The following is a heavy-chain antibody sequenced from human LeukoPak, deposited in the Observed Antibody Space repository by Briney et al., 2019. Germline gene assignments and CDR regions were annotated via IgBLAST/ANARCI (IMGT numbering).Heavy chain of an antibody. J-gene: IGHJ4*02. CDR3: ARSTSSLSWDY. CDR2: ISSSSSYT. D-gene: IGHD2-2*01. Sequence: GGGLRLSCAASGFTFSDYYMSWIRQAPGKGLEGVSYISSSSSYTNYADSVKGRFTISRDNAKNSLYLQFHSLRAEDTAVYYCARSTSSLSWDYWGQGTLVIVYS. V-gene: IGHV3-11*06. CDR1: GFTFSDYY.